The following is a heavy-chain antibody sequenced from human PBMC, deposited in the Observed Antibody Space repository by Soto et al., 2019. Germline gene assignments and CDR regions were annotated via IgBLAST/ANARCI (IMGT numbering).Heavy chain of an antibody. CDR3: ARVPEWLRSTYYYYYIDV. J-gene: IGHJ6*03. D-gene: IGHD5-12*01. CDR1: GYTLTSYD. V-gene: IGHV1-8*01. Sequence: QVQLVQSGAEVKKPGASVKVSCKASGYTLTSYDIKWVRQATGQGLEWKGWMNPNCGNTGYAQKFQGRVTMTRNTTISTAFMELSSMRSEYTAVYYCARVPEWLRSTYYYYYIDVWFKGTTVTV. CDR2: MNPNCGNT.